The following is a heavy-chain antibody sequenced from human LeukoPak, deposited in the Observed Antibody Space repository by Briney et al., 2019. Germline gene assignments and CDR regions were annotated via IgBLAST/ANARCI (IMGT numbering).Heavy chain of an antibody. CDR1: GFTFSSYG. CDR3: AKGGTVTTRSHFDY. CDR2: ISYDGSNK. Sequence: PGRSLRLSCAASGFTFSSYGMHWVRQAPGKGLEWVAVISYDGSNKYYADSVKGRFTISRDNSKNTLYLQMNSLRAEDTAVYYCAKGGTVTTRSHFDYWGQGTLVTVSP. V-gene: IGHV3-30*18. J-gene: IGHJ4*02. D-gene: IGHD4-17*01.